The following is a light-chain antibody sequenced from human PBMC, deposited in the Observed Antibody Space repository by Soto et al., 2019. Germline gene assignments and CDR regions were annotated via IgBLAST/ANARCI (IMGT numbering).Light chain of an antibody. CDR2: MAF. J-gene: IGKJ3*01. Sequence: IQLTQSPSSLSASVGDRVTITCRASQGISSYLAWYQQRPGKAPKLLIYMAFPLQSGVPSRFSGSGSGTDFTLTISSLHSEDFATYYCQQLNSSPFTFGPGTKVDIK. CDR1: QGISSY. CDR3: QQLNSSPFT. V-gene: IGKV1-9*01.